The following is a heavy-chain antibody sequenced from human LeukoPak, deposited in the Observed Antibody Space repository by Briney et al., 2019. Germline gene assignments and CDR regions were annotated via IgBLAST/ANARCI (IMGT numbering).Heavy chain of an antibody. J-gene: IGHJ5*02. V-gene: IGHV3-74*01. D-gene: IGHD3-16*01. CDR2: INTDGNST. Sequence: GGSLRLSCAASGFTFSTYWMHWVRQAPGKGLVWVSQINTDGNSTTYADSVKGRFTISRDNAKNSLYLQMNSLRAEDTAVYYCARDAAFGLPNFPYYDYVWGSGNWFDPWGQGTLVTVSS. CDR1: GFTFSTYW. CDR3: ARDAAFGLPNFPYYDYVWGSGNWFDP.